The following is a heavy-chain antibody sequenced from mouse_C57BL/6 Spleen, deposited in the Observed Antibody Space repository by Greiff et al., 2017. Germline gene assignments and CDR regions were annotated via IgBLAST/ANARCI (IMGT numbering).Heavy chain of an antibody. CDR1: GYSFTGYY. D-gene: IGHD2-4*01. CDR2: INPSTGGT. V-gene: IGHV1-42*01. Sequence: SGPELVKPGASVKISCKASGYSFTGYYMNWVKQSPEKSLEWIGEINPSTGGTTYNQKFKAKATLTVDKSSSTAYMQLKSLTSEDSAVYYCASYDYDYFDYWGQGTTLPVSS. CDR3: ASYDYDYFDY. J-gene: IGHJ2*01.